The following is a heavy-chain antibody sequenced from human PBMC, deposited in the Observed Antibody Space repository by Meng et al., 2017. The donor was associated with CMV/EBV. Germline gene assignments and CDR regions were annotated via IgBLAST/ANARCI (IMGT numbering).Heavy chain of an antibody. CDR3: ARDKTSQGWFDP. CDR2: ISNSSSYI. V-gene: IGHV3-21*01. J-gene: IGHJ5*02. Sequence: GESLKISCAASGFTFSSYSMNWVRQAPGKGLEWVSSISNSSSYIYYADSVKGRFTISRDNAKSSLYLQMNSLRAGDTAVYYCARDKTSQGWFDPWGQGTLVTVSS. CDR1: GFTFSSYS.